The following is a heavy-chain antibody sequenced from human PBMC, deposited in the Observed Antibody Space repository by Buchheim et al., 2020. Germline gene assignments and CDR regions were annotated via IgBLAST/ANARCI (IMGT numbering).Heavy chain of an antibody. CDR3: ARGHGYSYGSDYFDY. Sequence: QVQLVESGGGVVQPGRSLRLSCAASGFTFSSYGMHWVRQAPGKGLEWVAVIWYDGSNKYYADSVKGRFTISRDNSKKTLYLQMNSLRAEDTAVYYCARGHGYSYGSDYFDYWGQGTL. CDR2: IWYDGSNK. J-gene: IGHJ4*02. V-gene: IGHV3-33*01. D-gene: IGHD5-18*01. CDR1: GFTFSSYG.